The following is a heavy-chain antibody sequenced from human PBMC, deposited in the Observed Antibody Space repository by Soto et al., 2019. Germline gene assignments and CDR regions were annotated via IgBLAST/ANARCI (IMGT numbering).Heavy chain of an antibody. CDR1: GFTFSNYA. J-gene: IGHJ4*02. CDR2: ISGSGGGA. Sequence: GGSLRLSCAVSGFTFSNYAMNWVRQAPGKGLEWVSVISGSGGGAYYADSVQGRFTISRDNSKNTLYLQMNSLRAEDTAVYYCAKDPEVVVTAPDYWGQGTLVTVSS. CDR3: AKDPEVVVTAPDY. D-gene: IGHD2-21*02. V-gene: IGHV3-23*01.